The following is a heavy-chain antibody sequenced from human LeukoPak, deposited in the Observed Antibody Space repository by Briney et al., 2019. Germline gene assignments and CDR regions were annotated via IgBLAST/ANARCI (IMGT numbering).Heavy chain of an antibody. J-gene: IGHJ4*02. D-gene: IGHD4-17*01. CDR1: GYTFTGYY. CDR2: INPNSGGT. Sequence: GASVKVSCKASGYTFTGYYLHWVRQAPGQGLEWMGWINPNSGGTNYAQKFQGRVTMTRGTSISTAYMELSRLKSDDTAVYYCARDPSTVTTRHLDYWAQGTLVTVSS. V-gene: IGHV1-2*02. CDR3: ARDPSTVTTRHLDY.